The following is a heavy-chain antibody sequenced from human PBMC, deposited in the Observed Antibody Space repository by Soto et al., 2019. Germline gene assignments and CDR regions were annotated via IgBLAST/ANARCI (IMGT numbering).Heavy chain of an antibody. CDR2: VTGGGDT. CDR1: GCKVSSYG. V-gene: IGHV3-23*01. D-gene: IGHD2-2*01. Sequence: GGAERRSYEACGCKVSSYGRSWVRQKKGKGLEWFSAVTGGGDTYYADSVKGRFTISRDNSKNTLYLQMNSLRAEDTAVYYCAKWGIGQYQLLTGDSDYWGQGTLVTVSS. J-gene: IGHJ4*02. CDR3: AKWGIGQYQLLTGDSDY.